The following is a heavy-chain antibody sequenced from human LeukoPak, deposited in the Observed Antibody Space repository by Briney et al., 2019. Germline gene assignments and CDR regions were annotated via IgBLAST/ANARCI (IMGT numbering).Heavy chain of an antibody. Sequence: GGSLRLSCAPSGFTYSSYWMNWARQAPGKGLEWVASINHIGNVSHYVDSVKGRFTISRDNAKNSRYLQMSNLRAEDTAVYFCARGGGLDVWGQGATVTVSS. CDR1: GFTYSSYW. D-gene: IGHD3-16*01. V-gene: IGHV3-7*03. J-gene: IGHJ6*02. CDR3: ARGGGLDV. CDR2: INHIGNVS.